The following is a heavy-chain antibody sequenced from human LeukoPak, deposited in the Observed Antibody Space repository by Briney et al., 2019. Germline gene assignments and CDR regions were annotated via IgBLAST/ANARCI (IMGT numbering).Heavy chain of an antibody. CDR2: INSNSGGT. J-gene: IGHJ5*02. CDR3: ARPIQWGYNWFDP. CDR1: GYTFTGYY. Sequence: ASVKVPCKASGYTFTGYYMHWVRQAPGQGLEWMGWINSNSGGTNYAQKFQDRVTMTRDTSISTVYLELSSLRYDDTAVYYCARPIQWGYNWFDPWGQGSLVTVSS. D-gene: IGHD1-26*01. V-gene: IGHV1-2*02.